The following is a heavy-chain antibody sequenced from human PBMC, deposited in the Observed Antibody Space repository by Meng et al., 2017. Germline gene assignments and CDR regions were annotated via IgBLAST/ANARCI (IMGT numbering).Heavy chain of an antibody. Sequence: SETLSLTCAVYGGSFSGYYWSWIRQPPGKGLEWIGEINHSGSTNYNPSLKSRVTISVDTSKNQFSLKLSSVTAADTAVYYCARAVLYYGSGIRGMDVWGQGTTVTVSS. CDR2: INHSGST. CDR3: ARAVLYYGSGIRGMDV. D-gene: IGHD3-10*01. J-gene: IGHJ6*02. CDR1: GGSFSGYY. V-gene: IGHV4-34*01.